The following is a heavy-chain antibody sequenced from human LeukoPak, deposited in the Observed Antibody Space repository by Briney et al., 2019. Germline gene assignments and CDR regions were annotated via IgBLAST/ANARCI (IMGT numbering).Heavy chain of an antibody. CDR2: IIPIFGTA. CDR1: GGTFSSYA. CDR3: ARSPLVVVPAAMDY. J-gene: IGHJ4*02. V-gene: IGHV1-69*13. Sequence: SVKVSCKASGGTFSSYAISWVRQAPGQGLEWMGGIIPIFGTANYAQKFQGRVTITADESTSTAYMELSSLRSDDTAVYYCARSPLVVVPAAMDYWGQGTLVTVSS. D-gene: IGHD2-2*01.